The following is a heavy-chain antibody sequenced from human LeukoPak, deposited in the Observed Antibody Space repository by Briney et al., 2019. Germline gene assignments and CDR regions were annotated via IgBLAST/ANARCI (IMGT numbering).Heavy chain of an antibody. CDR2: IIPIFGTA. CDR3: ARGGDYYIHNNWFDP. V-gene: IGHV1-69*06. CDR1: GGTFSSYA. J-gene: IGHJ5*02. D-gene: IGHD1-26*01. Sequence: KLSCKASGGTFSSYAISWVRQAPGQGLEWMGGIIPIFGTANYAQKFQGRVTITADKSTSTAYMELSSLRSEDTAVYYCARGGDYYIHNNWFDPWGQGTLVTVSS.